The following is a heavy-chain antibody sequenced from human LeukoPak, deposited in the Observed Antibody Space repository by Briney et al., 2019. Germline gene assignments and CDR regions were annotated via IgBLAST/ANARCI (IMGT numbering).Heavy chain of an antibody. CDR3: TRDQELGYFEWTATY. D-gene: IGHD3-9*01. J-gene: IGHJ4*02. Sequence: GGPLRLSCVASGFTFSRYWMSWVRQAPGKGLEWMANISQDGSETYYVDSVKGRFTISRDNAKNSLYLQMDSLRAEDTAVYYCTRDQELGYFEWTATYWGQGTLVTVSS. CDR1: GFTFSRYW. CDR2: ISQDGSET. V-gene: IGHV3-7*01.